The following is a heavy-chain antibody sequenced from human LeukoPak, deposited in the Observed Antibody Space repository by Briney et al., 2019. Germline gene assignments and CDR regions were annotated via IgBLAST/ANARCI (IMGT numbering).Heavy chain of an antibody. CDR2: IYDSGRT. CDR1: GFSISSGHY. J-gene: IGHJ4*02. V-gene: IGHV4-38-2*01. CDR3: ARVSPLRGGWRPFDY. D-gene: IGHD6-19*01. Sequence: KPSETLSLTCAVSGFSISSGHYWDWIRQSPGKALEWIGSIYDSGRTFYNPSLKSRATILADTSKNQISLNLRSVTAADTAVYYCARVSPLRGGWRPFDYWGQGTPVIVSS.